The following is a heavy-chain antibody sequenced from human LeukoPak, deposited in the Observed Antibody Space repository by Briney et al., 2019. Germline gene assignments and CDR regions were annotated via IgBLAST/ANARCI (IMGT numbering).Heavy chain of an antibody. Sequence: TGGSLRLSCAASGFTFSNYAMSWVRQAPGKGLEWVSVIYSGGSTYYADSVKGRFTISRDNSKNTLYLQMNSLRAEDTAVYYCARGRSSGWYTWGYWGQGTLVTVSS. CDR2: IYSGGST. D-gene: IGHD6-19*01. CDR1: GFTFSNYA. CDR3: ARGRSSGWYTWGY. J-gene: IGHJ4*02. V-gene: IGHV3-66*01.